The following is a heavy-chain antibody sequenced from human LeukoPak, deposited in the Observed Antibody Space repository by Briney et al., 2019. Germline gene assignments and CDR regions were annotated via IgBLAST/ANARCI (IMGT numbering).Heavy chain of an antibody. V-gene: IGHV4-39*01. D-gene: IGHD3-10*01. J-gene: IGHJ4*02. CDR3: ARAPSYGSGTLVFGY. Sequence: PSETLSLTCTVSGGSISSSSYYWGWIRQPPGKGLEWIGSIYYSGSTYYNPSLKSRVTISVDTSKNQFSLKLSSVTAADTAVYYCARAPSYGSGTLVFGYWGQGTLVTVSS. CDR1: GGSISSSSYY. CDR2: IYYSGST.